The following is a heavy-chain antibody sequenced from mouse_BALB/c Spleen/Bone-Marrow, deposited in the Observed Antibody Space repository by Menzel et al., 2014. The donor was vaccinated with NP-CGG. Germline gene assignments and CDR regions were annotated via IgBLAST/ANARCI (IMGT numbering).Heavy chain of an antibody. CDR1: GYAFTNYL. D-gene: IGHD4-1*01. CDR2: INPGSGGT. V-gene: IGHV1-54*01. CDR3: ARELGVFAY. J-gene: IGHJ3*01. Sequence: QVQLQQSGAELVRPGTSVKVSCKASGYAFTNYLIEWVKQRPGQGLEWIGVINPGSGGTNYNEKFKGKATLTADKSSSTAYMQLSSLTSDDSAVYLCARELGVFAYWGQGTLVTVSA.